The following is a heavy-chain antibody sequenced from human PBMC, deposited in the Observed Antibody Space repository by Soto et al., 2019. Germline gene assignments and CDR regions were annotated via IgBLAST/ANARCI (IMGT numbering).Heavy chain of an antibody. CDR2: INPNGGTT. Sequence: QVQLVQSGAEVKRPGASVRVSCKASGYSFTSYSIHWVRQAPGQGLEWMGRINPNGGTTTYAPKFQGRVTMTRDMSTSTVYMELNTLRSDDTAMYFCARFLIVVVPVDLGVVSVYAMDVWGQGTTVTVSS. V-gene: IGHV1-46*01. CDR3: ARFLIVVVPVDLGVVSVYAMDV. J-gene: IGHJ6*02. CDR1: GYSFTSYS. D-gene: IGHD2-2*01.